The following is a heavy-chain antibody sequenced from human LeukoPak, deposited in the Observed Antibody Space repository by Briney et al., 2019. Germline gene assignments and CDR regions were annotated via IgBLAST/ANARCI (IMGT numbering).Heavy chain of an antibody. CDR1: GFAFSDYW. CDR3: ARVGTWELQRVFDF. CDR2: INREGNEK. Sequence: GGSLRLSCATFGFAFSDYWMTWARQVPGKGLEWVANINREGNEKYYVDSVKGRFTISRDNAKNSVDLQMDSLRVEDTAVYYCARVGTWELQRVFDFWGQGTLVTVSS. V-gene: IGHV3-7*01. D-gene: IGHD1-26*01. J-gene: IGHJ4*02.